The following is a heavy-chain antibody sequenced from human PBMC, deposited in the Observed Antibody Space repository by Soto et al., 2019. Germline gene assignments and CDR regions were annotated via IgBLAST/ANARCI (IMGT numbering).Heavy chain of an antibody. V-gene: IGHV3-64D*06. CDR1: GGSISSYY. CDR2: ISTKGGST. CDR3: VKGEYYYDSSGYYPFDY. D-gene: IGHD3-22*01. J-gene: IGHJ4*02. Sequence: ETLSLTCTVSGGSISSYYWSWIRQAPGKGLEKVSSISTKGGSTHYADSVKGRFTISRDNSKNTQYLQMSSLRADDTAVYYCVKGEYYYDSSGYYPFDYWGQGTLVTVSS.